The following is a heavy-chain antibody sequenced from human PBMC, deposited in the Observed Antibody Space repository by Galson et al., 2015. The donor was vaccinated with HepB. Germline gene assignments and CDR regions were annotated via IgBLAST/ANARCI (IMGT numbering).Heavy chain of an antibody. J-gene: IGHJ4*02. CDR1: RFTFSNYA. D-gene: IGHD3-9*01. Sequence: SLRLSCAASRFTFSNYAMSWVRQAPGKGLEWVSGLSSGGGSTFYADSVKGRFTISRDNSKNTLYPQMNSLRAEDTAVYYCARDYDILTGYPDYWGQGTLVTVSS. V-gene: IGHV3-23*01. CDR2: LSSGGGST. CDR3: ARDYDILTGYPDY.